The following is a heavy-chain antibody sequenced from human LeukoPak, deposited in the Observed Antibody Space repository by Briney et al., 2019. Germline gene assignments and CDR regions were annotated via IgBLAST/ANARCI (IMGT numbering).Heavy chain of an antibody. D-gene: IGHD2-8*01. V-gene: IGHV3-30-3*01. CDR1: GFTFSSYA. Sequence: PGGSLRLSCAASGFTFSSYAMHWVRQAPGKGLEWVAVISYDGSNKYYADSVKGRFTISRDNSKNTLYLQMNSLRAEDTAVYYCASLPSGRSQMADYWGQGTLVTVSS. CDR2: ISYDGSNK. J-gene: IGHJ4*02. CDR3: ASLPSGRSQMADY.